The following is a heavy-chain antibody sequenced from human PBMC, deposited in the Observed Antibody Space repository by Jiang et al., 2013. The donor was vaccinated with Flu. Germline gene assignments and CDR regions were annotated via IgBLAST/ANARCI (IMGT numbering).Heavy chain of an antibody. CDR2: MIPIFGTT. V-gene: IGHV1-69*01. CDR1: GGTFSSYA. CDR3: ARAIGGYSYGYVAY. Sequence: SGAEVKKPGSSVKVSCKASGGTFSSYAFSWVRQAPGQGLEWMGGMIPIFGTTNYAQKFQGRVTITADDSTSAAYMELSSLRSEDTAVYYCARAIGGYSYGYVAYWGQGTLVTVSS. D-gene: IGHD5-18*01. J-gene: IGHJ4*02.